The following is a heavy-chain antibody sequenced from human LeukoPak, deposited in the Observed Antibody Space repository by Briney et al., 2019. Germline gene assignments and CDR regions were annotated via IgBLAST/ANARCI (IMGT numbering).Heavy chain of an antibody. D-gene: IGHD6-19*01. CDR1: GDSIVSGGYY. CDR2: IYTSGST. V-gene: IGHV4-61*02. J-gene: IGHJ4*02. Sequence: PSETLSLTCTVSGDSIVSGGYYWSWIRQPAGKGLEWIGRIYTSGSTNYSSSLKSRVTISIDTSKNQFSLKLSSVTAADTAVYYCARTSQRFSSGWYLFDHWGQGTLVTVSS. CDR3: ARTSQRFSSGWYLFDH.